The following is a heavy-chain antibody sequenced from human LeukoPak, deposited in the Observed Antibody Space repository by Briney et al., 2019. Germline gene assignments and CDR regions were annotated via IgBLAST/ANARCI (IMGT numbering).Heavy chain of an antibody. CDR3: ARGYYYDSSGYYSPFDY. J-gene: IGHJ4*02. CDR2: INPSGGST. V-gene: IGHV1-46*01. D-gene: IGHD3-22*01. Sequence: ASVKVSCKASGYTFTSYYMHWVRQAPGQGLEWMGIINPSGGSTSYARKFQGRVTMTRDTSTSTDYMELSSLRSEDTAVYYCARGYYYDSSGYYSPFDYWGQGTLVTVSS. CDR1: GYTFTSYY.